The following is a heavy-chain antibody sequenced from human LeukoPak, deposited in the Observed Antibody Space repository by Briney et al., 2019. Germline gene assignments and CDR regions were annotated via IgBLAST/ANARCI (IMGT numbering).Heavy chain of an antibody. J-gene: IGHJ4*02. CDR2: TSGSAGNT. CDR3: ARDGGNSWDY. V-gene: IGHV3-23*01. Sequence: GGSLRLSCAGSGFTFSTYAMSWVRQAPGKGLEWVSATSGSAGNTYYADSVKGRFTISRDNSKNTVYLQMNSLRAEDTAVYYCARDGGNSWDYWGQGTLVTVSS. D-gene: IGHD6-13*01. CDR1: GFTFSTYA.